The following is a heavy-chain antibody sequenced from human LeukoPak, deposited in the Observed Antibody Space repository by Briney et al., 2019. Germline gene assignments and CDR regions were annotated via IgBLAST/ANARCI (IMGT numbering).Heavy chain of an antibody. CDR3: ARGLLSGYDYAPFDY. CDR2: LYSGGTT. CDR1: GFPVSSYY. V-gene: IGHV3-53*01. D-gene: IGHD5-12*01. Sequence: PGGSLRLSCAASGFPVSSYYMSWVRQAPGRGLEWVSVLYSGGTTYYPDSVKGRFTISRDNSKNTLYLQMNSLRAEDTAVYYCARGLLSGYDYAPFDYWGQGALVTASS. J-gene: IGHJ4*02.